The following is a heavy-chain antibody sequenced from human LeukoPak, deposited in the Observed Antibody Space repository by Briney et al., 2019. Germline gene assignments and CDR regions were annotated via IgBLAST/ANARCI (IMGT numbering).Heavy chain of an antibody. CDR1: GYTFTGYY. CDR2: INPNSGGT. V-gene: IGHV1-2*02. J-gene: IGHJ4*02. D-gene: IGHD3-22*01. CDR3: ARGDSSGYYYKTLDY. Sequence: ASVKVSCKASGYTFTGYYMHWVRQSPGQGLEWMGWINPNSGGTNYAQKFQGRVTMTRDTSISTAYMELSRLRSDDTAVYYCARGDSSGYYYKTLDYWGQGTLVTVSS.